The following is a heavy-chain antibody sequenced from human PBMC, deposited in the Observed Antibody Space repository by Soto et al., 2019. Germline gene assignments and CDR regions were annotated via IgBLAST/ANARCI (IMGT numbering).Heavy chain of an antibody. CDR2: IYYSGST. J-gene: IGHJ4*02. Sequence: SETLSLTCTVSGGSISSYYWSWIRQPPGKGLEWIGYIYYSGSTNYNPSLKSRVTISVDTSKNQFSLKLSSVTAADTAVYYCARAQWLVQFAYWGQGTLVTVSS. D-gene: IGHD6-19*01. V-gene: IGHV4-59*01. CDR3: ARAQWLVQFAY. CDR1: GGSISSYY.